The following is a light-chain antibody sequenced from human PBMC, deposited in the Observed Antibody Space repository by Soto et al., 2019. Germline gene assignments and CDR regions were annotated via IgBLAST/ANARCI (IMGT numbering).Light chain of an antibody. CDR2: AAS. Sequence: DIQMTQSPSSLSASVGDRVTITCRASQSISSYLNWYQQKPGKAPKLLIYAASSLQSGVPSRFSGSGSGTDFTLTISILQPEDFATYYCQQRYSTLWTFGQGTKVEIK. J-gene: IGKJ1*01. V-gene: IGKV1-39*01. CDR3: QQRYSTLWT. CDR1: QSISSY.